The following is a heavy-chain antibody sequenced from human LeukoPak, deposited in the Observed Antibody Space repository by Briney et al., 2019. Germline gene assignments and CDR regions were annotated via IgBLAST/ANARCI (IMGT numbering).Heavy chain of an antibody. CDR1: GFTFSSYE. D-gene: IGHD3-9*01. J-gene: IGHJ4*02. CDR3: ARDGYDILTGYYSGIDY. CDR2: ISSSGSTI. Sequence: GGSLTLSCAASGFTFSSYEMNWVRQAPGKGLEWVSDISSSGSTIYYADSVKGRFTISRDNAKNSLYLQMNSLRAEDTAVYYCARDGYDILTGYYSGIDYWGQGTLVTVSS. V-gene: IGHV3-48*03.